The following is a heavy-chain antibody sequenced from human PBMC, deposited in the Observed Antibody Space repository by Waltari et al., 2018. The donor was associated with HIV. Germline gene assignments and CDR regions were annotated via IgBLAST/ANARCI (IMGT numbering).Heavy chain of an antibody. Sequence: QVQLVQSGAEVKKPGSSVKVSCKASGCTFRRYAISWVRQAPGKGLEWMGGIIPIFGTANYAQKFQGRVTITADESTSTAYMELSSLRSEDTAVYYCARGDVDTAMVTRFDYWGQGTLVTVSS. J-gene: IGHJ4*02. CDR1: GCTFRRYA. CDR2: IIPIFGTA. V-gene: IGHV1-69*01. CDR3: ARGDVDTAMVTRFDY. D-gene: IGHD5-18*01.